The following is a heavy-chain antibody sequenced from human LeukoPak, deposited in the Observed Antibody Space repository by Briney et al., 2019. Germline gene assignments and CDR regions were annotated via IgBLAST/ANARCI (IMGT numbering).Heavy chain of an antibody. CDR3: ARGEWELGWLDP. Sequence: RPSETLSLTCTVSGGSISSYYWSWIRQPPGKGLEWIGYIYYSGSTNYNPSLKSRVTISVDTSKNQFSLKLSSVTAADTAVYYCARGEWELGWLDPWGQGTLVTVSS. CDR2: IYYSGST. V-gene: IGHV4-59*01. D-gene: IGHD1-26*01. J-gene: IGHJ5*02. CDR1: GGSISSYY.